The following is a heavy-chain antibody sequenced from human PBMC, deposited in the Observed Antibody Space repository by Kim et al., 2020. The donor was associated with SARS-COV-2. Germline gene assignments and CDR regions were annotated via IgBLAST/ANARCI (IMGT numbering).Heavy chain of an antibody. CDR3: AKDLLDYGDYPNWFDP. CDR1: GFTFSSYG. D-gene: IGHD4-17*01. CDR2: ISYDGSNK. Sequence: GGSLRLSCAASGFTFSSYGMHWVRQAPGKGLEWVAVISYDGSNKYYADSVKGRFTISRDNSKNTLYLQMNSLRAEDTAVYYCAKDLLDYGDYPNWFDPWGQGTLVTVSS. J-gene: IGHJ5*02. V-gene: IGHV3-30*18.